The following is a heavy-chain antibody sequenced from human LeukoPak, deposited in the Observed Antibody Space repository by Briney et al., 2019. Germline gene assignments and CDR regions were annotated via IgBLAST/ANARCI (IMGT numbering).Heavy chain of an antibody. V-gene: IGHV5-51*01. Sequence: GESLKISCWGSGYSFTSYWIGWVRQMPGKGLEWMGIIYPGDSDTRYSPSFQGQVTISADKSISTAYLQWSSLKASDTAMYYCATRGYCSSTSCYPFDYWGQGTLVTVSS. J-gene: IGHJ4*02. CDR2: IYPGDSDT. CDR1: GYSFTSYW. D-gene: IGHD2-2*01. CDR3: ATRGYCSSTSCYPFDY.